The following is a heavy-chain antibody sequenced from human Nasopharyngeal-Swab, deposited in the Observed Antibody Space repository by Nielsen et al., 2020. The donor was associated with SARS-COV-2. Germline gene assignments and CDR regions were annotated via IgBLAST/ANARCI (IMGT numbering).Heavy chain of an antibody. D-gene: IGHD3-22*01. Sequence: WIRQPPGKGLEWIGYIYYSGSTYYNPSLKSRVTISVDTSKNQISLKLSSVTAADTAVYYCARGAIDYYDSSGYGDWGQGTLVTVSS. CDR3: ARGAIDYYDSSGYGD. J-gene: IGHJ4*02. CDR2: IYYSGST. V-gene: IGHV4-31*02.